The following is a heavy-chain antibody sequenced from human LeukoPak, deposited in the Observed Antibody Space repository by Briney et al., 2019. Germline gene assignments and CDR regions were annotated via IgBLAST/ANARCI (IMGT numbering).Heavy chain of an antibody. CDR3: AREDSYSGSYHLFDY. CDR2: ISANNGDT. Sequence: GASVKVSCKASGYTFTSYGIAWVRQAPGQGLQWMGWISANNGDTSYSQKLQGRVTMTTDTSTNTAYMELRSLRSDDTAVYYCAREDSYSGSYHLFDYWGQGTLVTVSS. V-gene: IGHV1-18*01. J-gene: IGHJ4*02. CDR1: GYTFTSYG. D-gene: IGHD1-26*01.